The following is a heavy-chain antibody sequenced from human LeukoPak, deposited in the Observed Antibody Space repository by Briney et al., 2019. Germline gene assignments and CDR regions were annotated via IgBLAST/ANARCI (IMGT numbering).Heavy chain of an antibody. CDR1: GGSISSYY. CDR2: IYYSGST. J-gene: IGHJ6*03. V-gene: IGHV4-59*01. Sequence: KSSQTLSLTCTVSGGSISSYYWSWIRQPPGKGLEWIGYIYYSGSTNYNPSLKSRVTISVDTSKNQFSLKLSSVTAADTAVYYCARAGLYDFWSGYAYMDVWGKGTTVTVSS. D-gene: IGHD3-3*01. CDR3: ARAGLYDFWSGYAYMDV.